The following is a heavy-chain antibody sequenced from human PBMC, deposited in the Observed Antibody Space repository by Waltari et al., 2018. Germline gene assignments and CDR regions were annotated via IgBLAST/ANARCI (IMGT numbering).Heavy chain of an antibody. Sequence: QVQLVQSGAEVKKPGSSVKVSCKASGGTFSSYAIRWVRQATGQGLEWMGGIIPIFGTANYAQKFQGRVTITTDESTSTAYMELSSLRSEDTAVYYCAIGGRGYSGYVTYYYGMDVWGQGTTVTVSS. CDR3: AIGGRGYSGYVTYYYGMDV. CDR2: IIPIFGTA. CDR1: GGTFSSYA. V-gene: IGHV1-69*05. D-gene: IGHD5-12*01. J-gene: IGHJ6*02.